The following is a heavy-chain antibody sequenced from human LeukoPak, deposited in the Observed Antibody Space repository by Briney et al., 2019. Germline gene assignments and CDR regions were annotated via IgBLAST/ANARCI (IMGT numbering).Heavy chain of an antibody. J-gene: IGHJ4*02. CDR1: GYTFTSYD. V-gene: IGHV1-8*02. Sequence: ASVKVSCKASGYTFTSYDINWVRQATGQGLEWMGWMNPNSGNTGYAQKFQGRVTMTRDTSTSTVYMELSSLRSEDTAVYYCAREGCSGGSCYHTPLFDYWGQGTLVTVSS. D-gene: IGHD2-15*01. CDR3: AREGCSGGSCYHTPLFDY. CDR2: MNPNSGNT.